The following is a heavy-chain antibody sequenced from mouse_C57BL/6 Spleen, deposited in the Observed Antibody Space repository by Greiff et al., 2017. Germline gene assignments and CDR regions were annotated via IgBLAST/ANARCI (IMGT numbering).Heavy chain of an antibody. CDR3: ARGGWDVGAIDY. D-gene: IGHD3-1*01. CDR2: INPGSGGT. Sequence: VQLQQSGAELVRPGTSVKVSCKASGYAFTNYLIEWVKQRPGQGLEWIGVINPGSGGTNYNEKFKGKATLTADKSSSTAYMQLSSLTSEDSAVYFCARGGWDVGAIDYWGQGTTLTVSS. CDR1: GYAFTNYL. J-gene: IGHJ2*01. V-gene: IGHV1-54*01.